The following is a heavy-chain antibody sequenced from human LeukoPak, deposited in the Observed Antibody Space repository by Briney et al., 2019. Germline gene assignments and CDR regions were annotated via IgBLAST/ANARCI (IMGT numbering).Heavy chain of an antibody. Sequence: GGSLRLSCAASGFAFSTYAMSWVRQAPGQGLEWVSSISGDGGSTYYAESVKGRFTISRDNSKNTLYLQMNSLRAEDTAVYYCAKRPDCSTTNCFRFEYWGQGTLVTVSS. CDR1: GFAFSTYA. D-gene: IGHD2-2*01. J-gene: IGHJ4*02. CDR3: AKRPDCSTTNCFRFEY. CDR2: ISGDGGST. V-gene: IGHV3-23*01.